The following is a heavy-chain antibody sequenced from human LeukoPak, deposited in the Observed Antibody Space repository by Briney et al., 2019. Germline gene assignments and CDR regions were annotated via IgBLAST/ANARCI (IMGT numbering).Heavy chain of an antibody. Sequence: GGSLRLSCAASGFTFSDYYMSWVRQAPGKGLEWVANLNRDGSVKNYVDSVKGRFTISGDNAKNSLYLQMSSLRAEDTAVFYCARDSGTCRGCAFDVWGHGTMVTVSS. J-gene: IGHJ3*01. V-gene: IGHV3-7*01. D-gene: IGHD6-25*01. CDR2: LNRDGSVK. CDR3: ARDSGTCRGCAFDV. CDR1: GFTFSDYY.